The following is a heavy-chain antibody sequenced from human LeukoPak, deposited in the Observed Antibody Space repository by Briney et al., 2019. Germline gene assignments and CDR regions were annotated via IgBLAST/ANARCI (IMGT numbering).Heavy chain of an antibody. CDR3: SRVSPYSSSPITNDY. CDR1: GFTFSGSA. V-gene: IGHV3-73*01. Sequence: GGSLRLSCAASGFTFSGSAMHWVRQASGKGLEWVGRIRSKANSYATAYAASVKGRFTISRDDSKNTAYLQMNSLKTEDTAVYYCSRVSPYSSSPITNDYWGQGTLVTVSS. D-gene: IGHD6-13*01. CDR2: IRSKANSYAT. J-gene: IGHJ4*02.